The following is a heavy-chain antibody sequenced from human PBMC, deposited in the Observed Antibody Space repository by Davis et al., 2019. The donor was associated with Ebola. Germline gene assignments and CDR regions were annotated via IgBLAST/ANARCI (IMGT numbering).Heavy chain of an antibody. CDR3: AKDPAPYSSGWHGYYYYGMDV. CDR1: GFTFDDYA. D-gene: IGHD6-19*01. V-gene: IGHV3-9*01. CDR2: ISWNSGSI. J-gene: IGHJ6*02. Sequence: GGSLRLSCAASGFTFDDYAMHWVRQAPGKGLEWVSGISWNSGSIGYADSVKGRFTISRDNSKNTLYLQMNSLRAEDTAVYYCAKDPAPYSSGWHGYYYYGMDVWGQGTTVIVSS.